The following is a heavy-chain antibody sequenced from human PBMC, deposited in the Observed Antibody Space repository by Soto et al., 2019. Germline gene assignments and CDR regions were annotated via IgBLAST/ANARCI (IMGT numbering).Heavy chain of an antibody. CDR3: ARDLAYIREF. CDR1: GYTFTSYG. V-gene: IGHV1-18*01. CDR2: ISIANDDI. D-gene: IGHD3-10*01. J-gene: IGHJ4*02. Sequence: QVQLIQSGPEVKEPGASVKVSCKASGYTFTSYGISWVRQAPGQGLEWMGWISIANDDIGYAQKFQGRVTMTKDTSTNTAFMELRRLRSEDTAIYYCARDLAYIREFWGQGTQVTVSS.